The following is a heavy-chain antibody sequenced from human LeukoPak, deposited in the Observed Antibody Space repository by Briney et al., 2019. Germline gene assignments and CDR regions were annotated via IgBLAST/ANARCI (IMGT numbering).Heavy chain of an antibody. D-gene: IGHD1-26*01. Sequence: GGSLRLSCVASGFTFNNYWMSWVRQAPGTGPEWVANIKQDGSEKYYVDSVKGRFTISRDNAKNSLYLQMDSVRAEDTAVYYCARDKVVGATSLDYWGQGTLVTVSS. CDR3: ARDKVVGATSLDY. V-gene: IGHV3-7*01. CDR1: GFTFNNYW. CDR2: IKQDGSEK. J-gene: IGHJ4*02.